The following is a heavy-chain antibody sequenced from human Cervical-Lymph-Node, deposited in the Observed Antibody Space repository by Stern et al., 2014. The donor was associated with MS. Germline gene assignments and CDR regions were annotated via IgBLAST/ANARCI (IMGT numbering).Heavy chain of an antibody. CDR1: GGPISSYY. J-gene: IGHJ4*02. CDR2: IYYSGST. V-gene: IGHV4-59*01. Sequence: QVQLQESGPGLVKPSETLSLTCTVSGGPISSYYWSWIRQPPGKGLEWIGYIYYSGSTNYNPSLKSRITISVDTSKNQFSLKLSSVAAADTAVYYCARASEAVGMTLWGQGTLVTVSS. D-gene: IGHD3-22*01. CDR3: ARASEAVGMTL.